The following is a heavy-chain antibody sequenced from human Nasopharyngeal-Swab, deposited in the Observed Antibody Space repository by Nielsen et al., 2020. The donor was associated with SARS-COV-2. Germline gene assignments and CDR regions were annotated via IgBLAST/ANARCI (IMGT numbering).Heavy chain of an antibody. V-gene: IGHV3-9*01. CDR2: ISWNGNIR. CDR3: AREDNCEALRYFDL. CDR1: GFTLDDYA. D-gene: IGHD1-20*01. J-gene: IGHJ2*01. Sequence: SLKISCAASGFTLDDYAMYWGRQAPGKGLEWVSGISWNGNIRGHVESVEGRFTISRDNAKSSLYLPMNTLRVEDTALYYYAREDNCEALRYFDLWGRGTLVTVSS.